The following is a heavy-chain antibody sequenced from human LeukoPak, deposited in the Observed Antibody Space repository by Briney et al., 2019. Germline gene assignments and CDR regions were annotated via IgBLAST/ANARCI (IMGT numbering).Heavy chain of an antibody. CDR1: GGSISSGGYS. Sequence: QPSQTLSLTCAVSGGSISSGGYSWSWIRQPPGKGLEWIGYIYHSGSTYYNPSLKSRVTISVDRSKNQFSLKLSSVTAADTAVYYCATTYDSSGLGIWGQGTMVTVSS. J-gene: IGHJ3*02. V-gene: IGHV4-30-2*01. CDR3: ATTYDSSGLGI. CDR2: IYHSGST. D-gene: IGHD3-22*01.